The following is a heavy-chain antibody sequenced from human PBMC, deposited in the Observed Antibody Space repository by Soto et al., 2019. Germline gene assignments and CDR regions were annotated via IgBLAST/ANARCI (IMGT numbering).Heavy chain of an antibody. Sequence: SETLSLTCAVYGGSFSGYYWTWIRQPPGTGLEWIGEINHSGSTNYNPSLKSRVTISVDTSKNQFSLKLNSVTPDDTAVYYCARLIGNSWLDSWGQGPLVTVS. CDR2: INHSGST. J-gene: IGHJ5*01. D-gene: IGHD2-8*01. CDR3: ARLIGNSWLDS. V-gene: IGHV4-34*01. CDR1: GGSFSGYY.